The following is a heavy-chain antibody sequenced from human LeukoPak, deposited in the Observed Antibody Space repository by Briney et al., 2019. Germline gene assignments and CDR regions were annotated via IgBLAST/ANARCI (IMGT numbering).Heavy chain of an antibody. CDR3: ARDSRGIAVAVGYYYYYYGMDV. Sequence: ASVRVSCKASGYTFTSYGISWVRRAPGQGLEWTGWISAYNGNTNYAQKLQGRVTMTTDTSTSTAYMELRSLRSDDTAVYYCARDSRGIAVAVGYYYYYYGMDVWGQGTTVTVSS. CDR1: GYTFTSYG. D-gene: IGHD6-19*01. V-gene: IGHV1-18*01. J-gene: IGHJ6*02. CDR2: ISAYNGNT.